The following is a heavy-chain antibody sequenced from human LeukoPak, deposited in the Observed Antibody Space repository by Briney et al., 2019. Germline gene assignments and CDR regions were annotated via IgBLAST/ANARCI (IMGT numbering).Heavy chain of an antibody. CDR2: ISAYNGNT. CDR3: ARRLDYFDISGYHTLDY. CDR1: GYTFTNYG. V-gene: IGHV1-18*01. J-gene: IGHJ4*02. D-gene: IGHD3-22*01. Sequence: ASVKVSCKASGYTFTNYGISWVRQAPGQGLEWMGWISAYNGNTNYTQKLRGRVSMTTDTSTSTAYMELRSLRSDDTAVYYCARRLDYFDISGYHTLDYWGQGTLVTVSS.